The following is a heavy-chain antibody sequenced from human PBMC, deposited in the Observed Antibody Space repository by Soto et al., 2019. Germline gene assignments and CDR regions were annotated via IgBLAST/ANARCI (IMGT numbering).Heavy chain of an antibody. V-gene: IGHV3-30*18. CDR3: AKQYFQH. CDR2: ISHDGSNK. J-gene: IGHJ1*01. CDR1: GFTFSSYG. Sequence: QVQLVESGGGVVQPGRSLRLSCAASGFTFSSYGMHWVRQAPGKGLEWVAVISHDGSNKYYADSVKGRFTISRDNSKNTLYLQMNSLRAEDTAVYHCAKQYFQHWGHGTLVTVST.